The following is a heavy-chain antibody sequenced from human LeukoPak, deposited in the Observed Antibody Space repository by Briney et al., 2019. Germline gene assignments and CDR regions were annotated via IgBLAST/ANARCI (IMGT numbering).Heavy chain of an antibody. CDR2: INPNSGGT. D-gene: IGHD2-2*02. V-gene: IGHV1-2*02. CDR1: GYTFTGYY. CDR3: ARDQESIVVVPAAIQYDY. Sequence: ASVKVSCKASGYTFTGYYMHWVRQAPGQGLEWMGWINPNSGGTNYAQKFQGRVTMTRDTSISTAYMELSRLRSDDTAVYYCARDQESIVVVPAAIQYDYSGQGTLVTVSS. J-gene: IGHJ4*02.